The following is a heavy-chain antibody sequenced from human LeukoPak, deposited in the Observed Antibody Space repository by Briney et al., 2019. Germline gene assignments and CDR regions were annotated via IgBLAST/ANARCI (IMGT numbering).Heavy chain of an antibody. V-gene: IGHV4-59*01. Sequence: SETLSLTCTVSVRSISSYYWSWIRQPPGKGVGWIGYICYSGSTNYHPSLKRRVTISVDTSKNQFSLRLSSVNAADTAVYYGARVGYYYGSGSYGLDPWGQGTLVTVSS. CDR1: VRSISSYY. D-gene: IGHD3-10*01. J-gene: IGHJ5*02. CDR3: ARVGYYYGSGSYGLDP. CDR2: ICYSGST.